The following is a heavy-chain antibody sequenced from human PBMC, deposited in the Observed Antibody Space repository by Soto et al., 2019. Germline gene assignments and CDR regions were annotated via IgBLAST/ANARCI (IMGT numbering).Heavy chain of an antibody. V-gene: IGHV4-34*01. J-gene: IGHJ4*02. CDR3: ARHGYYDFWRGSEARPFDY. D-gene: IGHD3-3*01. Sequence: PSETLSLTCAVYGGSFSGYYWSWIRQPPGKGLEWTGEINHSGSTNYNPSLKSRVTISVDTSKNQFSLKLSSVTAADTAVYYCARHGYYDFWRGSEARPFDYWGQGTLVTVS. CDR2: INHSGST. CDR1: GGSFSGYY.